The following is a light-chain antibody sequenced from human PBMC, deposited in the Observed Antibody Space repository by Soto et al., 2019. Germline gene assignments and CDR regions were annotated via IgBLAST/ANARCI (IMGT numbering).Light chain of an antibody. V-gene: IGLV1-47*01. J-gene: IGLJ2*01. CDR1: SSNIGSNY. Sequence: QSVLTQPPSASGTPGQRVTISCSGSSSNIGSNYVFWYQHLPGTAPKLLIYRNNQRPSGVPDRFSGSKSGTSASLAISGLRSGDESDYYCAAWDDSLSGVVFGGGTKRTVL. CDR3: AAWDDSLSGVV. CDR2: RNN.